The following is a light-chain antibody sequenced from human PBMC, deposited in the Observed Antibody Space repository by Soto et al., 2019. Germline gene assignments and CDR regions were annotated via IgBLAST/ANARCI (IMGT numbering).Light chain of an antibody. V-gene: IGKV3-15*01. J-gene: IGKJ1*01. CDR2: SAS. CDR1: QNVISN. Sequence: DILMTQSPATLSVSPGERATLSCRASQNVISNFAWYQQRPGHAPRLLIYSASTRVTGIPDRFSGSGSGTEFNLTISSLQSEDFAVYYCHQYYTWPRGTFGQGTKVEVK. CDR3: HQYYTWPRGT.